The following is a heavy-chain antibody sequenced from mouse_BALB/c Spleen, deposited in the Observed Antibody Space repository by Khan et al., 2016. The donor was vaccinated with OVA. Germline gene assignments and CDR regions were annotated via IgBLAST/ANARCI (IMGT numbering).Heavy chain of an antibody. CDR2: ISYSGNT. CDR1: GYSITSDYA. Sequence: DVKLQESGPGLVKPSQSLSLTCTVTGYSITSDYAWNWIRQFPGNKLEWMGYISYSGNTKYNPSLKSRISITRDTSKNQFFLQLNFVTIEETATYYCARIQGGDFDYWGQGTTLTVSS. D-gene: IGHD3-2*02. J-gene: IGHJ2*01. CDR3: ARIQGGDFDY. V-gene: IGHV3-2*02.